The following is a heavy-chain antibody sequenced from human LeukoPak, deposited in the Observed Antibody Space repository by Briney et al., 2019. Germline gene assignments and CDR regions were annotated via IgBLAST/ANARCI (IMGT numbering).Heavy chain of an antibody. J-gene: IGHJ5*02. V-gene: IGHV3-23*01. CDR3: ARDSSYCSGGSCYTATPYNWFDP. CDR1: GFTFSSYA. Sequence: GGSLRLSCAASGFTFSSYAMSWVRQAPGKGLEWVSAISGSGGSTYYADSVKGRFTISRDNSKNTLYLQMNSLRAEDTAVYYCARDSSYCSGGSCYTATPYNWFDPWGQGTLVTVSS. CDR2: ISGSGGST. D-gene: IGHD2-15*01.